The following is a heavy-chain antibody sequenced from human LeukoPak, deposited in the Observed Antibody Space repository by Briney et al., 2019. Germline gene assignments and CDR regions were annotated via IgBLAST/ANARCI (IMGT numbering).Heavy chain of an antibody. J-gene: IGHJ6*02. V-gene: IGHV4-31*03. D-gene: IGHD1-14*01. Sequence: SQTLSLTCTVSGDSISSGDYYWSWIRQHPGKGLEWIGYIYYRGSIYYNPSLSRVTISLDTPKNQFSLKLSSVTAADTAVYYCAKESRYHGMDVWGQGTTVTVSS. CDR3: AKESRYHGMDV. CDR2: IYYRGSI. CDR1: GDSISSGDYY.